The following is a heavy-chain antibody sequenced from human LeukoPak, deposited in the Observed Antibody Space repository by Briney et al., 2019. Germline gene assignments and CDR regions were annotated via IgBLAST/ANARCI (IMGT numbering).Heavy chain of an antibody. CDR3: ARFPRSLGYFDY. J-gene: IGHJ4*02. CDR2: IYYSGDT. V-gene: IGHV4-39*01. D-gene: IGHD2-15*01. Sequence: PSETLSLTCTVSGASFSSTSYFWGRIRQPPRRGLEYLGNIYYSGDTYNNPSLKSRVTLSADTSKNQYSLKVTSVTAADTAVYYCARFPRSLGYFDYWGQGILVTVSP. CDR1: GASFSSTSYF.